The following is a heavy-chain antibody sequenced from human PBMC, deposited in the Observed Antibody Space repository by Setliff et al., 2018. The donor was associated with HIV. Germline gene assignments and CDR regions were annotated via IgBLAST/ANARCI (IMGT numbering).Heavy chain of an antibody. V-gene: IGHV1-2*02. CDR2: IHPNRGGT. D-gene: IGHD3-10*02. CDR1: GYTFISYY. CDR3: ARVFGVRQAFDN. Sequence: ASVKVCCKASGYTFISYYMHWVRQAPGQGLEWMGWIHPNRGGTNYAQKFQGRVTMTRDTSITTAYMELSRLSSDDTAVYYCARVFGVRQAFDNWGQGTLVTVSS. J-gene: IGHJ4*02.